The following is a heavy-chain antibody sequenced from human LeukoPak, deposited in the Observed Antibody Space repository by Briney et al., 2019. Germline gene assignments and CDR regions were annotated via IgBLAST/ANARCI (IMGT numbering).Heavy chain of an antibody. V-gene: IGHV1-2*02. CDR3: ARDRYSSSLGS. Sequence: ASVSVSCTASGYTFTGYYMHWVRQAPGQGLEWMGWINPNSGGTNYAQTFQGRVTITRDTSIRTAYMELSRLRSDDTAVYYCARDRYSSSLGSWGQGTLVTVSS. CDR2: INPNSGGT. CDR1: GYTFTGYY. D-gene: IGHD6-13*01. J-gene: IGHJ5*02.